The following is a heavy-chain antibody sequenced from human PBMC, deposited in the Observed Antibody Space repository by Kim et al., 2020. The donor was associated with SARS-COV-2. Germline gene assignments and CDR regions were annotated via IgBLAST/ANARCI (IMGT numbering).Heavy chain of an antibody. D-gene: IGHD3-22*01. CDR2: ISYDGSNK. V-gene: IGHV3-30*03. Sequence: GGSLRLSCAASGFTFSSYGMHWVRQAPGKGLEWVAVISYDGSNKYYADSVKGRFTISRDNSKNTLYLQMNSLRAEDTAVYYCAMSGYYDSSGYYYLHGMDVWGQGTTVPVSS. CDR1: GFTFSSYG. CDR3: AMSGYYDSSGYYYLHGMDV. J-gene: IGHJ6*02.